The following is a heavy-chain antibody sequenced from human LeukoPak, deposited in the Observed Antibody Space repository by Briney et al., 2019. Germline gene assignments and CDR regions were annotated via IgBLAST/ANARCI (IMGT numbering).Heavy chain of an antibody. CDR1: GFTFSSYG. J-gene: IGHJ3*02. V-gene: IGHV3-30*02. CDR3: TTDRAAVVVIAIWDAFDI. D-gene: IGHD2-21*01. CDR2: IRYDGSNK. Sequence: GGSLRLSCAASGFTFSSYGMHWVRQAPGKGLEWVAFIRYDGSNKYYADSVKGRFTISRDNSKNTLYLQMNSLKTEDTAVYYCTTDRAAVVVIAIWDAFDIWGQGTMVTVSS.